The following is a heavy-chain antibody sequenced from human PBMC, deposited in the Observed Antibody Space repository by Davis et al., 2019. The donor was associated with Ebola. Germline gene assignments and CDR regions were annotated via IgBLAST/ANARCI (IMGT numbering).Heavy chain of an antibody. CDR3: ASATLEPYNWFDP. Sequence: MPSETLSLTCAVSGGSFSGYYWSWIRQPPGKGLEWIGEINHNGSTNYNPSLKSRVTISVDTSKNQFSLKLSSVTAADTAVYYCASATLEPYNWFDPWGQGTLVTVSS. J-gene: IGHJ5*02. D-gene: IGHD1-1*01. CDR2: INHNGST. CDR1: GGSFSGYY. V-gene: IGHV4-34*01.